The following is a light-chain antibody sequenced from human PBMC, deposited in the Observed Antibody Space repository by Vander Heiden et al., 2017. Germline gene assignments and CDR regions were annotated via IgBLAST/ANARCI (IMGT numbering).Light chain of an antibody. CDR3: CSYTSSSTLV. CDR2: DAR. CDR1: SNDVGGYDS. J-gene: IGLJ2*01. V-gene: IGLV2-14*01. Sequence: QSALTQPASVSGSPGQSITISCTGTSNDVGGYDSVSRDQQHPGKAPKLMIYDARDRPSGVSNRFSGSKSGNPASLTISGLQAEDEAHYYCCSYTSSSTLVFGGGTKLTVL.